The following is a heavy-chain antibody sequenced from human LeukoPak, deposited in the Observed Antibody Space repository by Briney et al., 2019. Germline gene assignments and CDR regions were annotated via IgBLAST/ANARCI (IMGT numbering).Heavy chain of an antibody. CDR1: HYSISSDCF. V-gene: IGHV4-38-2*01. CDR2: LHHSGST. J-gene: IGHJ4*02. D-gene: IGHD6-6*01. CDR3: ASSYSSSSALQHFDY. Sequence: SETLSLTCSVSHYSISSDCFWGWIRQPPGKGLEWIGSLHHSGSTYYNPSLKSRVTISVDTSKNQFSLNLGSVTAADTAVYYCASSYSSSSALQHFDYWGQGVLVTVSS.